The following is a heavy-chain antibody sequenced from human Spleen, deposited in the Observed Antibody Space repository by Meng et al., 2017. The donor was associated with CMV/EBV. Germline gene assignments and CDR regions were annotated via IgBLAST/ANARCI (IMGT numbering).Heavy chain of an antibody. CDR3: AKDRHSSSWFNGGDY. CDR2: ISYDGSNK. J-gene: IGHJ4*02. D-gene: IGHD6-13*01. Sequence: GGSLRLSCAASGFTFSSYAMHWVRQAPGKGLEWVAVISYDGSNKYYADSVKGRFTISRDNSKNTLYLQMNSLRAEDTAVYCCAKDRHSSSWFNGGDYWGQGTLVTVSS. V-gene: IGHV3-30-3*01. CDR1: GFTFSSYA.